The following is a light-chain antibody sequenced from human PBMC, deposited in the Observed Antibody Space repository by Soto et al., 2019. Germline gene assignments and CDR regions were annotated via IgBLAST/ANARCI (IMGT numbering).Light chain of an antibody. J-gene: IGLJ2*01. CDR3: GTWDSSLSAVV. V-gene: IGLV1-51*01. CDR2: DNN. Sequence: QSVFTQPPSVSAAPGQQVTISCSGSSSNIGNNYVSWYQQLPGTAPKLLIYDNNKRPSGIPDRFSGSKSGTSATLGITGLQTGDEADYYCGTWDSSLSAVVLGGGTKLTVL. CDR1: SSNIGNNY.